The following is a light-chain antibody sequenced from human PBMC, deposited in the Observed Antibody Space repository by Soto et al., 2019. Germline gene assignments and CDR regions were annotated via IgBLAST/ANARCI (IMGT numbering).Light chain of an antibody. CDR2: AAT. Sequence: DLQMTQSPSSLSASVGDRVTITCRASQSISSYLNWYRQKPGRAPEVLIFAATTLQSGVPSRFSGSGSGTDFTLTISSLHPEDSASYYCQQDYSTPLTFGGGTKVEIK. J-gene: IGKJ4*01. CDR1: QSISSY. CDR3: QQDYSTPLT. V-gene: IGKV1-39*01.